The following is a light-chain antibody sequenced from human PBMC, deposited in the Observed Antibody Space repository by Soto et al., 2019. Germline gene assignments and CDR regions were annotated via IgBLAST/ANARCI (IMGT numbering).Light chain of an antibody. J-gene: IGKJ4*01. V-gene: IGKV1-12*01. CDR2: DAS. CDR1: QGINDC. CDR3: QNGITFPLT. Sequence: DIQMTQSPSSVSASVGDRVTISCRASQGINDCLAWYQQTPGKAPKLLIYDASYLQSGVPSRFSCSGSGTDVTLTISSLQPEDFGTYFCQNGITFPLTFGVGTKVEIK.